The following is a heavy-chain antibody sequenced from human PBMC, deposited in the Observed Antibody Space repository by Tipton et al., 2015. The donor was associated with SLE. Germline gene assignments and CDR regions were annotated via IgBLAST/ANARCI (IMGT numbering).Heavy chain of an antibody. CDR1: SYTFTSYG. J-gene: IGHJ6*02. CDR2: ISGYNGNT. V-gene: IGHV1-18*01. CDR3: SREVYSGSYYYCYGMDV. Sequence: QVQLVQSGAEVMKPGASVKVSCKASSYTFTSYGISWVRQAPGQGLEWMGWISGYNGNTDYAQNLQGRVTMTTYTSTSTAYMELRSLGSDDTAVYYCSREVYSGSYYYCYGMDVWGQGTTVTISS. D-gene: IGHD3-10*01.